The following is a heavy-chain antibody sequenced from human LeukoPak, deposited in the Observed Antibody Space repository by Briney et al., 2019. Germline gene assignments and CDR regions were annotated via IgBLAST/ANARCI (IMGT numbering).Heavy chain of an antibody. CDR1: GGSISSYY. J-gene: IGHJ5*02. D-gene: IGHD6-19*01. V-gene: IGHV4-4*07. Sequence: SGTLSLTRTVSGGSISSYYWSWIRQPAGKGLEWIGRIYTSGSTNYNPSLKSRVTMSVDTSKNHFSLKLNSVTAADTAVYYCAKGAGPPWFDPWGQGTLVTVSS. CDR2: IYTSGST. CDR3: AKGAGPPWFDP.